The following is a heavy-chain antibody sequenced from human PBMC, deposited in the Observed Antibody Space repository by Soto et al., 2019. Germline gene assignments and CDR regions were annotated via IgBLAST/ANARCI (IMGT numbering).Heavy chain of an antibody. CDR2: IKSKTDGGTT. J-gene: IGHJ4*02. D-gene: IGHD3-3*01. Sequence: GGSLRLSCAASGFTFSNAWMNWVRQAPGKGLEWVGRIKSKTDGGTTDYAAPVKGRFTISRDDSKNTLYLQMNSLKTEDTAVYYCTARITIFGVVIKSDYWGQGTLVTVSS. CDR3: TARITIFGVVIKSDY. CDR1: GFTFSNAW. V-gene: IGHV3-15*07.